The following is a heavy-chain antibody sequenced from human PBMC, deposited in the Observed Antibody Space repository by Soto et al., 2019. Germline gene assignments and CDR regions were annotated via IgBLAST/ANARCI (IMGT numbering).Heavy chain of an antibody. D-gene: IGHD4-17*01. CDR1: GGSISSYY. CDR2: IYYSGST. CDR3: ARARAYGDYDDAFDI. V-gene: IGHV4-59*01. J-gene: IGHJ3*02. Sequence: SETLSLTCTVSGGSISSYYWSWIRQPPGKGLEWIGYIYYSGSTNYNPSLKSRVTISVDTSKNQFSLKLSSVTAADTAVYYCARARAYGDYDDAFDIWGQGTMVTVSS.